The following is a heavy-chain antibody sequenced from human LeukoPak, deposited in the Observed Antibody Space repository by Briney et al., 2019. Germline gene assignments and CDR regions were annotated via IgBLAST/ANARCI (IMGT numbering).Heavy chain of an antibody. J-gene: IGHJ4*02. V-gene: IGHV3-23*01. Sequence: GGSLRLSCAASGFTFSSYAMSWVRQAPGMGLEWVSAISGRGTTPYYADSVKGRFTITRDNPKNTLYLQMNSLRADDTAIYYCAKGGYCDGDCSGGVFDYWGQGTLVTVSS. D-gene: IGHD2-21*02. CDR3: AKGGYCDGDCSGGVFDY. CDR1: GFTFSSYA. CDR2: ISGRGTTP.